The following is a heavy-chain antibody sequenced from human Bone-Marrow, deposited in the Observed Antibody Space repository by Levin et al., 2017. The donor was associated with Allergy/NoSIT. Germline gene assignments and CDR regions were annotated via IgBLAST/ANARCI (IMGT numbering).Heavy chain of an antibody. J-gene: IGHJ4*02. CDR1: GYSFTSYR. Sequence: GESLKISCKASGYSFTSYRIDWVRQMPGKGLEWMGIIYPDDSDTTYSPSFQGQVTMSVDKSDSTAYLQWSSLEASDTAMYFCARRRYYGSGSFVLDYWGQGTLVTVSS. V-gene: IGHV5-51*01. D-gene: IGHD3-10*01. CDR3: ARRRYYGSGSFVLDY. CDR2: IYPDDSDT.